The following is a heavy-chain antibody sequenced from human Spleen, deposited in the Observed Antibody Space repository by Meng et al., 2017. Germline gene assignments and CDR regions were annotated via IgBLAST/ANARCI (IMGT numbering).Heavy chain of an antibody. CDR2: ISWNSGSI. V-gene: IGHV3-9*01. CDR3: AKDTGGYSSGWYWFDP. D-gene: IGHD6-19*01. CDR1: GFTFDDSA. Sequence: SLKISCADSGFTFDDSAMHWVRQAPGKGLEWVSGISWNSGSIGYADSVKGRFTISRDNAKNSLYLQMNSLRAEDTALYYCAKDTGGYSSGWYWFDPWGQGTLVTVSS. J-gene: IGHJ5*02.